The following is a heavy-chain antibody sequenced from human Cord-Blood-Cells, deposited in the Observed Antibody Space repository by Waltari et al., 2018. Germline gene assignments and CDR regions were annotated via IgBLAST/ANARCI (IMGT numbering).Heavy chain of an antibody. V-gene: IGHV3-30*18. D-gene: IGHD6-6*01. CDR2: ISYDGSNK. J-gene: IGHJ4*02. Sequence: QVQLVESGGGVVQPGRSLRLSCAASGFTFSSYGMHWVRQAPGKGLGWVAVISYDGSNKYYADSVKGRFTISRDNSKNTLYLQMNSLRAEDTAVYYCAKAPSSSFDYWGQGTLVTISS. CDR3: AKAPSSSFDY. CDR1: GFTFSSYG.